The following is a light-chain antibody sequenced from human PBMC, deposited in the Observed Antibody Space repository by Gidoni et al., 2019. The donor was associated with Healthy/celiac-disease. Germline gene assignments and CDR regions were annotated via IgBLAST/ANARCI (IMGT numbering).Light chain of an antibody. Sequence: EIVLTQSPGTLSLSPRERATLSCRASQSVSSSYLAWYQQKPGQAPRLLIYGASSRATGIPDRFSGSGSGTDFTLTISRLEPEDFAVYYCQQYGSSPYTFIQGTKLEIK. CDR1: QSVSSSY. J-gene: IGKJ2*01. V-gene: IGKV3-20*01. CDR2: GAS. CDR3: QQYGSSPYT.